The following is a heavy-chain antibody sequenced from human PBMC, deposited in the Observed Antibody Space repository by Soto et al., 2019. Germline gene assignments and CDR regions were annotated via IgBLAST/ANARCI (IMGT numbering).Heavy chain of an antibody. Sequence: AGGSLRLSCAASGFTFSSYGMHWVRQAPGKGLEWVAVIWYDGSNKYYADSVKGRFTISRDNAKNTLYLQMNGLRAEDTAVYYCARWFTYGNFDYFDYWGQGTQVTV. V-gene: IGHV3-33*01. J-gene: IGHJ4*02. CDR2: IWYDGSNK. D-gene: IGHD3-10*01. CDR1: GFTFSSYG. CDR3: ARWFTYGNFDYFDY.